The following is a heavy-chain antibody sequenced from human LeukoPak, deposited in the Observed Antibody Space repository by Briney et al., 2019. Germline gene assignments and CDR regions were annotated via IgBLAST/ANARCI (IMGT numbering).Heavy chain of an antibody. CDR1: GYTFTSYY. J-gene: IGHJ3*02. CDR2: INPSGGST. CDR3: ARCYWRSSTSCYDAFDI. V-gene: IGHV1-46*01. Sequence: GASVKVSCKASGYTFTSYYMHWVRQAPGQGLEWMGIINPSGGSTSYVQKFQGRVTMTRDTSTSTVYMELSSLRSEDTAVYYCARCYWRSSTSCYDAFDIWGQGTMVTVSS. D-gene: IGHD2-2*01.